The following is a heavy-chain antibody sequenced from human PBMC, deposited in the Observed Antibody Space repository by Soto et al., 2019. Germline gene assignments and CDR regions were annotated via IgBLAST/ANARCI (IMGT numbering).Heavy chain of an antibody. J-gene: IGHJ6*02. CDR2: IYPGDSDT. Sequence: GESLKISCKASGYSFTSYWIGWVRQMPGKGLEWMGIIYPGDSDTRYSPSFQGQVTISADKSISTAYLQWSSLKASDTAMYYCAVRGDFWSGFESKYYYYGMDVRGQGTTVTVSS. CDR1: GYSFTSYW. D-gene: IGHD3-3*01. V-gene: IGHV5-51*01. CDR3: AVRGDFWSGFESKYYYYGMDV.